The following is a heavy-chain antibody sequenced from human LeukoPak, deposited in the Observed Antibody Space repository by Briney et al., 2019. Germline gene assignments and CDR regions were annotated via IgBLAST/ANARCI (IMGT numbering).Heavy chain of an antibody. J-gene: IGHJ3*02. D-gene: IGHD3-16*01. CDR2: IYSGGST. Sequence: GGSLRLSCAASGFTVSSNYMSWVRQASGKGLEWVSVIYSGGSTYYADSVKGRFTISRDNAKNSLYLQMNSLRAEDTAVYYCARTELRPNAFGIWGQGTMVTVSS. CDR1: GFTVSSNY. V-gene: IGHV3-66*01. CDR3: ARTELRPNAFGI.